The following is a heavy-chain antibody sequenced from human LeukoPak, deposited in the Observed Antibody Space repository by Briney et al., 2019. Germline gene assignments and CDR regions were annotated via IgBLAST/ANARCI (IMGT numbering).Heavy chain of an antibody. CDR1: GGTFSSYA. CDR2: IIPILGIA. J-gene: IGHJ4*02. CDR3: ASQEGITMPSRDY. Sequence: ASVKVSCKASGGTFSSYAISWVRQAPGQGLEWMGRIIPILGIANYAQKFQGRVTITADKSTSAAYMELSSLRSEDTAVYYCASQEGITMPSRDYWGQGTLVTVSS. V-gene: IGHV1-69*04. D-gene: IGHD3-10*01.